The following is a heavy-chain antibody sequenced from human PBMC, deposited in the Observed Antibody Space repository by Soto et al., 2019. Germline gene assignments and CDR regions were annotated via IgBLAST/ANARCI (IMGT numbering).Heavy chain of an antibody. V-gene: IGHV3-15*01. CDR2: IKSKTDGGTT. J-gene: IGHJ6*02. CDR3: TTPDIVVVPAAFATDYYGMDV. D-gene: IGHD2-2*01. Sequence: PVGSLRLSCAASGFTFSNAWMSWVRQAPGKGLEWVGRIKSKTDGGTTDYAAPVKGRFTISRDDSKNTLYLQMNSLKTEDTAVYYCTTPDIVVVPAAFATDYYGMDVWGQGTTVTVSS. CDR1: GFTFSNAW.